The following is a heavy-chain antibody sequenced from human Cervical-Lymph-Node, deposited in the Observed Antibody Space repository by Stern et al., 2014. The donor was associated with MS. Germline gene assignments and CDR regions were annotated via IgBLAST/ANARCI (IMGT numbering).Heavy chain of an antibody. Sequence: ESGGGLVQPGGSLRLSCAASGFTFSSYAMHWVRQAPGKGLEYVSVISSNGGSTYYANSVKGRFTISRDNSKNTLYLHMGSLRVEDMAVYYCARGVTYCGGDCYGWYFDLWGRGTLVTVSS. CDR1: GFTFSSYA. J-gene: IGHJ2*01. D-gene: IGHD2-21*02. CDR2: ISSNGGST. V-gene: IGHV3-64*01. CDR3: ARGVTYCGGDCYGWYFDL.